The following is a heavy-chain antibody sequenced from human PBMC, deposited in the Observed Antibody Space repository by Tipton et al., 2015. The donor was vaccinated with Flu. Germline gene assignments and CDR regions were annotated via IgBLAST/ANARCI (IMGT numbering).Heavy chain of an antibody. CDR3: ARRRVPDNWEFPDSNWLDP. J-gene: IGHJ5*02. V-gene: IGHV4-39*01. CDR2: VTYSGNT. Sequence: TLSLTCTVSGDSISSSTYYWDWIRQPPGKGLEWIGSVTYSGNTYFDPSLKSRVTISLDSSKNQFSLNLNSVTASDTAVYYCARRRVPDNWEFPDSNWLDPWGRGTLVTVSS. CDR1: GDSISSSTYY. D-gene: IGHD3-10*01.